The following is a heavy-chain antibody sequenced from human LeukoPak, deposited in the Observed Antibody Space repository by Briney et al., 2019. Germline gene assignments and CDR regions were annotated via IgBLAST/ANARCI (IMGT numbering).Heavy chain of an antibody. D-gene: IGHD1-26*01. CDR1: GFTFSSYG. V-gene: IGHV3-30*02. CDR2: IRYDGSNK. CDR3: AKSSPVGATPQGNYFDY. Sequence: GGSLRLSCAASGFTFSSYGMHWVRQAPGKGLEWVAFIRYDGSNKYYADSVKGRFTISRDNSKNTLYLQMNSLRAEDTAVYYCAKSSPVGATPQGNYFDYWGQGTLVTVSS. J-gene: IGHJ4*02.